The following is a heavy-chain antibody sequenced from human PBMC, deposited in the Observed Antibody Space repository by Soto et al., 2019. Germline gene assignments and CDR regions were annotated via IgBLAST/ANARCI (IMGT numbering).Heavy chain of an antibody. CDR1: GFPFSSLW. V-gene: IGHV3-7*01. CDR2: IKHDGSGQ. D-gene: IGHD3-10*01. Sequence: EVQLVESGGGLVLPGGSLRLSCAASGFPFSSLWMSWVRQAPGKGLEWVANIKHDGSGQYYVESVKGRFTISRDNARNSLSLQMNSLRGDDTAVYYCTRAGGSYYFDFWGQGTLVTVSA. CDR3: TRAGGSYYFDF. J-gene: IGHJ4*02.